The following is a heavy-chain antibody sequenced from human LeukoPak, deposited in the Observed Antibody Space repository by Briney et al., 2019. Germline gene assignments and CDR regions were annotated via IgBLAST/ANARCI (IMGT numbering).Heavy chain of an antibody. J-gene: IGHJ6*02. CDR2: ISGSGGST. Sequence: HPGRSLRLSCAASGFTFSSYAMSWVRQAPGKGLEWVSAISGSGGSTYYADSVKGRFTISRDNSKNTLYLQMNSLRAEDTAVYYCAKDLSAHDFWSGYYRQRYYGMDVWGQGTTVTVSS. D-gene: IGHD3-3*01. CDR1: GFTFSSYA. CDR3: AKDLSAHDFWSGYYRQRYYGMDV. V-gene: IGHV3-23*01.